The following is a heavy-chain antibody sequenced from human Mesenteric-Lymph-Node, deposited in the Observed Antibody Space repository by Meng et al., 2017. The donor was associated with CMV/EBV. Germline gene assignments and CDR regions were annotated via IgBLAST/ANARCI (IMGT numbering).Heavy chain of an antibody. CDR2: ISAYNGNT. J-gene: IGHJ4*02. Sequence: ASVKVSCKASGYTFTSYGISWVRQAPGQGLEWMGWISAYNGNTNYAQKLQGRVTMTTDTSTNTAYMELRSLRSDDTAVYYCARDKVPAAIRGYFDYWGQGTLVTVSS. D-gene: IGHD2-2*02. CDR1: GYTFTSYG. V-gene: IGHV1-18*01. CDR3: ARDKVPAAIRGYFDY.